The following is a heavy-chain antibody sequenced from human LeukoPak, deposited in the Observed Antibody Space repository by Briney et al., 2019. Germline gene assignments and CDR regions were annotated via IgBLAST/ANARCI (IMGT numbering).Heavy chain of an antibody. CDR2: TYPGDSDT. CDR3: VRIKYYYGSGSFDFDY. J-gene: IGHJ4*02. Sequence: GESLKTPCKGSGYRFTSYWIGWVRQMPGKGLEWMGFTYPGDSDTRYSPSFQGQVTSSADKSISTAYLQWSSLKASDTAMYYCVRIKYYYGSGSFDFDYWGQGTLVTVSS. CDR1: GYRFTSYW. V-gene: IGHV5-51*01. D-gene: IGHD3-10*01.